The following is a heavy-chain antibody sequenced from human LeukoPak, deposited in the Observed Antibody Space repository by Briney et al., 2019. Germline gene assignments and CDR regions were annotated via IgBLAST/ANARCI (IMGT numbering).Heavy chain of an antibody. D-gene: IGHD6-13*01. CDR1: GFTFSDYY. Sequence: PGGSLRLSCAASGFTFSDYYMSWIRQAPGKGLECVSYISSSGNTTHHADSVKGRFTISRDNAKNSLYLQMSSLRAEDTAVYYCARDGGSSWYFDYWGQGTLVTVSS. J-gene: IGHJ4*02. CDR3: ARDGGSSWYFDY. V-gene: IGHV3-11*04. CDR2: ISSSGNTT.